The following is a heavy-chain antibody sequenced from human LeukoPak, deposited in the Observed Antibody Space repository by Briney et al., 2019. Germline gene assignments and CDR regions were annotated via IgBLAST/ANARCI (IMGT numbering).Heavy chain of an antibody. CDR1: GFTFDDYG. CDR3: ARDISSGWYFDY. CDR2: INWNGGSA. J-gene: IGHJ4*02. V-gene: IGHV3-20*04. D-gene: IGHD6-19*01. Sequence: GGSLRLSCAVSGFTFDDYGMSWVRQAPGKGLEWVSGINWNGGSAGYVDSVKGRFTISRDNAKNSLHLQMNSLRAEDTALYYCARDISSGWYFDYWGQGTLVTVSS.